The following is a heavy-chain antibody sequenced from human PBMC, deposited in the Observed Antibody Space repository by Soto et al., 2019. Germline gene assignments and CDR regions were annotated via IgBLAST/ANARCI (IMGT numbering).Heavy chain of an antibody. CDR3: ARGWFGPDV. CDR2: IDKVGTDS. J-gene: IGHJ6*03. CDR1: EFTFSGRS. Sequence: EVQLVESGGGLVQPGGSLRLSCAASEFTFSGRSVHWVRQAPGKGLVWVSGIDKVGTDSTYPDSGKGRFTSSRDNAKNTVYLQMNSLRVEDTAVYYCARGWFGPDVWGKGTTVTVSS. D-gene: IGHD3-10*01. V-gene: IGHV3-74*03.